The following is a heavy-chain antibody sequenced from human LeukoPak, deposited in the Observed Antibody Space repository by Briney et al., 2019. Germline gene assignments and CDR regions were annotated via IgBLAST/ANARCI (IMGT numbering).Heavy chain of an antibody. V-gene: IGHV3-7*03. CDR2: IRQDGSQK. J-gene: IGHJ4*02. CDR1: GFTFSNYW. D-gene: IGHD3-10*01. CDR3: ARSMHYYGSGSYFDY. Sequence: GGSLRLSCAASGFTFSNYWMSWVRLAPGKGLEWVAKIRQDGSQKYYVDSVKGRFTISRDNSKNTLYLQMNSLRAEDTAVYYCARSMHYYGSGSYFDYWGQGTLVTVSS.